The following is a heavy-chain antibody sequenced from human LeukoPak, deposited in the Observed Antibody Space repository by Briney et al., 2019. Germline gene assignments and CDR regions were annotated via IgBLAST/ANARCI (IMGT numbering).Heavy chain of an antibody. V-gene: IGHV4-61*02. CDR3: ARMEVQDAAT. CDR1: GGSISSGSYY. Sequence: SQTLSLTCTVSGGSISSGSYYWSWIRQPAGKGLEWIGRIYTSGSTNYNPSLKSRVTISVDTSKNQFSLKLSSVTAADTAVYYCARMEVQDAATWGQGTLVTVSS. CDR2: IYTSGST. J-gene: IGHJ5*02. D-gene: IGHD1-7*01.